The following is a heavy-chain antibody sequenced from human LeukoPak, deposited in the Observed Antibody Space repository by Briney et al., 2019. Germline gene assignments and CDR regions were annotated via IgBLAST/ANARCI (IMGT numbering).Heavy chain of an antibody. D-gene: IGHD6-13*01. Sequence: SVKVSCKASGGTFSSYAISWVRQAPGQGLEWMGGIIPIFGTANYAQKFQGRVTITADESTSTAYMELSSLRSEDTAVHYCARDLPGYDAFDIWGQGTMVTVSS. CDR3: ARDLPGYDAFDI. J-gene: IGHJ3*02. V-gene: IGHV1-69*13. CDR2: IIPIFGTA. CDR1: GGTFSSYA.